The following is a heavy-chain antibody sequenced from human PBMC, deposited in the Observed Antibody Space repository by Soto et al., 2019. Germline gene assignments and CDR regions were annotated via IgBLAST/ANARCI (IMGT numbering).Heavy chain of an antibody. V-gene: IGHV3-21*01. CDR3: ARDLDYYDSSGYSNLFDY. J-gene: IGHJ4*02. CDR2: ISSSSSYI. Sequence: GGSLRLSCAASGFTFSSYSMNGVRQAPGKGLEWVSSISSSSSYIYYADSVKGRFTISRDNAKNSLYLQMNSLRAEDTAVYYCARDLDYYDSSGYSNLFDYWGQGTLVTVSS. CDR1: GFTFSSYS. D-gene: IGHD3-22*01.